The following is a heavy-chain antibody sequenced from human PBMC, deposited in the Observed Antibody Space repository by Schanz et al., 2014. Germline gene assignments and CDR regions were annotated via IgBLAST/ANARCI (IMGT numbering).Heavy chain of an antibody. Sequence: QVQLIQSGAEVKKPGASVKVSFTASGGTFSTYPINWLRQAPGQGLEWMGRIIPIHGIVNYAQRFQDRVRITADKSTSTAYMELSSLRSDDTAVYYCARGGGPEDVFDIWGQGTILTVSS. CDR2: IIPIHGIV. J-gene: IGHJ3*02. V-gene: IGHV1-69*09. D-gene: IGHD5-12*01. CDR3: ARGGGPEDVFDI. CDR1: GGTFSTYP.